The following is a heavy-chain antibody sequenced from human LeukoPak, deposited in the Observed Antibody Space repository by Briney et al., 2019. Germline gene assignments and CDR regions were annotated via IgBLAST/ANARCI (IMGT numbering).Heavy chain of an antibody. D-gene: IGHD6-19*01. CDR1: GFTFSSYW. CDR3: ANVAVAGTNNAFDI. CDR2: IKQDGSEK. V-gene: IGHV3-7*03. J-gene: IGHJ3*02. Sequence: GGSLRLSCAASGFTFSSYWMSWVRQAPGKGLEWVANIKQDGSEKYYVDSVKGRFTISRDNSKNTLYLQMNSLRAEDTAVYYCANVAVAGTNNAFDIWGQGTMVTVSS.